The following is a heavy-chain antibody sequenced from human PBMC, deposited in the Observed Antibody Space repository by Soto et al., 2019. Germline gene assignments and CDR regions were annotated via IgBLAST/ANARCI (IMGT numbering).Heavy chain of an antibody. CDR3: ARGPIVGAARRPFDY. D-gene: IGHD1-26*01. CDR1: GGSFSGYY. J-gene: IGHJ4*02. V-gene: IGHV4-34*01. CDR2: INHGGST. Sequence: PSDTLSLTCAVYGGSFSGYYWSWIRQPPGKGLEWIGEINHGGSTNYNPSLKSRVTISVDTSKNQFSLKLSSVTAADTAVYYCARGPIVGAARRPFDYWGQGTLVTVS.